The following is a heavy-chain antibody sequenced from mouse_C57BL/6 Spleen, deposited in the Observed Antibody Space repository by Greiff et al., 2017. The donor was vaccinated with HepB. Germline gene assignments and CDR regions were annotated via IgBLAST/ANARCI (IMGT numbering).Heavy chain of an antibody. D-gene: IGHD2-4*01. V-gene: IGHV1-64*01. J-gene: IGHJ4*01. CDR2: IHPNSGST. CDR3: ARDYDYDGYAMDY. CDR1: GYTFTSYW. Sequence: VQLQQSGAELVKPGASVKLSCKASGYTFTSYWMHWVKQRPGQGLEWIGMIHPNSGSTNYNEKFKSKATLTVDKSSSTAYMQLISLTSEDSAVYYCARDYDYDGYAMDYWGQGTSVTVSS.